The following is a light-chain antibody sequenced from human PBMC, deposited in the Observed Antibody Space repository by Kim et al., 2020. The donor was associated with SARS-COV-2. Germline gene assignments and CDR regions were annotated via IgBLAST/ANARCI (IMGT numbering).Light chain of an antibody. V-gene: IGKV3-15*01. CDR1: QSVSTN. J-gene: IGKJ4*01. Sequence: EIVMTQSPATLSVSPGERGTLSCRASQSVSTNLAWYQQKPGQAPRLLIYGASTRATGIPDRFSGSGSGTEFTLSISSLQSEDFAVYYCQQYNNWTLTFGGGTKVDIK. CDR2: GAS. CDR3: QQYNNWTLT.